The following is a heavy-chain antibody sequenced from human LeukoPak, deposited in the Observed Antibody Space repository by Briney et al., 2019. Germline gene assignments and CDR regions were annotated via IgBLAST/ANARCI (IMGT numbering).Heavy chain of an antibody. Sequence: ASVKVSCKASGYTFSSYDINWVRQATGQGLEWMGWMNPNSGNTGYAQKFQGRVTMTRNTSISTAYMELSSLRSEDTDVYYCVSYCSSTSCYGDAFDIWGQGTMVTVSS. V-gene: IGHV1-8*01. J-gene: IGHJ3*02. D-gene: IGHD2-2*01. CDR2: MNPNSGNT. CDR3: VSYCSSTSCYGDAFDI. CDR1: GYTFSSYD.